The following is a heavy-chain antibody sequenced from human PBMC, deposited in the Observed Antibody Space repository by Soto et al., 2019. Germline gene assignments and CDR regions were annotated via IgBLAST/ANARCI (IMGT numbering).Heavy chain of an antibody. J-gene: IGHJ4*02. CDR2: TYYRSKWYN. CDR1: GDSVSSNSAA. V-gene: IGHV6-1*01. D-gene: IGHD3-10*01. Sequence: SQTLSLTCAISGDSVSSNSAAWNWIRQSPSRGLEWLGRTYYRSKWYNDYAVSVKSRITINPDTSKNQFSLQLNSVTPEDTAVYYCARAPNYYGSGSYIRRLYYFDYWGQGTLVTVSS. CDR3: ARAPNYYGSGSYIRRLYYFDY.